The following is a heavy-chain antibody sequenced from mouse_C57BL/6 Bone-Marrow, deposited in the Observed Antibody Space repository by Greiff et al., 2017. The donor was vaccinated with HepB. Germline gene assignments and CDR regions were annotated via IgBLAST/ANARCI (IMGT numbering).Heavy chain of an antibody. J-gene: IGHJ2*01. CDR1: GFTFSDYG. CDR2: ISSGSSTI. Sequence: EVMLVESGGGLVKPGGSLKLSCAASGFTFSDYGMHWVRQAPEKGLEWVAYISSGSSTIYYADTVKGRFTISRDNAKNTLFLQMTSLRAEDTAMYYCARERPDGYLDYCGQGTTLTVSS. V-gene: IGHV5-17*01. D-gene: IGHD2-3*01. CDR3: ARERPDGYLDY.